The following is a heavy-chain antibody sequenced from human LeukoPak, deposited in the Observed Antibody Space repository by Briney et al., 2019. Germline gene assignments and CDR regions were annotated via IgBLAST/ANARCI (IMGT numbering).Heavy chain of an antibody. Sequence: AGSLTLSCAASGFTFSGSAIHWVRQSFRIGLEWVGEIDKKDKGYATATAYAASVKGRFTISRDDSINTAYLQMKSLKSEDTALYYCTRDSGTYNWFDPWGQGTLVTVSS. J-gene: IGHJ5*02. CDR2: IDKKDKGYATAT. D-gene: IGHD1-26*01. V-gene: IGHV3-73*01. CDR3: TRDSGTYNWFDP. CDR1: GFTFSGSA.